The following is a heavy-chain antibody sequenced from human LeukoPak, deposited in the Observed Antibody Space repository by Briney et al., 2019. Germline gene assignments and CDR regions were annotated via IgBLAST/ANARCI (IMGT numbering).Heavy chain of an antibody. V-gene: IGHV3-30*02. CDR2: IRYDGGET. CDR3: ARDLWNYYDSSGSHFDY. J-gene: IGHJ4*02. CDR1: GFTFSSYA. D-gene: IGHD3-22*01. Sequence: PGGSLRLSCAASGFTFSSYAMHWVRQAPGKGLEWVAFIRYDGGETFYADFVKGRFTISRDNSKNTLSLQMNSLRAEDTAVYYCARDLWNYYDSSGSHFDYWGQGTLVTVSS.